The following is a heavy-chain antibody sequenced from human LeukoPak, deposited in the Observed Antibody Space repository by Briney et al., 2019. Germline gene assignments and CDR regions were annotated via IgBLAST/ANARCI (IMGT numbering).Heavy chain of an antibody. CDR1: GYSIISGYY. V-gene: IGHV4-38-2*01. CDR3: ARQGGSSSPYYYYYMDV. CDR2: MYHSGST. Sequence: SETLSLTCAVSGYSIISGYYWGWFRQPPGKGLEWIGCMYHSGSTYYNPSLKSRVTISVDTSKNQFSLKLSSVTAADTAVYYCARQGGSSSPYYYYYMDVWGKGTTVTVSS. D-gene: IGHD6-13*01. J-gene: IGHJ6*03.